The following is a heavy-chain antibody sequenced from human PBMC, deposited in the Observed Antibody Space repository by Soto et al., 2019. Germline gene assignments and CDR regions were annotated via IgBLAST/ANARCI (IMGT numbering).Heavy chain of an antibody. Sequence: PSETLSLTCVVSGGSLSDYFWSWIRQPPGMALEWIGEINHLGSINYNPSLKSRVTISVDTSKNQFSLTLNSVTAADTPTHYSARGGISHWADFYYMDVWDRGTTVNVSS. V-gene: IGHV4-34*01. D-gene: IGHD2-21*01. J-gene: IGHJ6*03. CDR3: ARGGISHWADFYYMDV. CDR2: INHLGSI. CDR1: GGSLSDYF.